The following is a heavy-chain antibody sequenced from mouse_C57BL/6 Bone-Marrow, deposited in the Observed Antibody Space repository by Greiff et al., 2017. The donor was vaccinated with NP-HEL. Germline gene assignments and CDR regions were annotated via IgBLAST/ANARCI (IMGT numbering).Heavy chain of an antibody. Sequence: EVQLQQFGAELVRPGASVKLSCTASGFNIKDYYMHWVKQRPEQGLEWIGRIDPEDGDTEYAPKFQGKATMTADTSSNTAYLQLSSLTSEDTAVYYCTTRVLLGYFDYWGQGTTLTVSS. J-gene: IGHJ2*01. D-gene: IGHD4-1*01. CDR1: GFNIKDYY. CDR3: TTRVLLGYFDY. V-gene: IGHV14-1*01. CDR2: IDPEDGDT.